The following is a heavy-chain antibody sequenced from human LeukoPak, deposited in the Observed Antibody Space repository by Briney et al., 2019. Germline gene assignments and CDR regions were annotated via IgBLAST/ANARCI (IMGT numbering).Heavy chain of an antibody. CDR2: FDPEDGET. J-gene: IGHJ4*02. D-gene: IGHD3-22*01. CDR1: GYTLTELS. CDR3: ATDSRGILSLAALDY. V-gene: IGHV1-24*01. Sequence: ASVKVSCKVSGYTLTELSMHWVRQAPGKGLEWMGGFDPEDGETIYAQKFQGRVTMTEDTSTDTAYMELSSLRSEDTAVYNCATDSRGILSLAALDYWGQGTLVTVSS.